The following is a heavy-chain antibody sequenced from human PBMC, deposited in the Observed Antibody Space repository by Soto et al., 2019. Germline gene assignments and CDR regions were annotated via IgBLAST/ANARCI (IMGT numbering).Heavy chain of an antibody. J-gene: IGHJ4*02. CDR2: IYYTGST. Sequence: QVQLQESGPGLVKPSETLSLTCSVSGGSISSYYWNWIRQPPGKGLEWIGHIYYTGSTNYIPSLESRVTMSVDTSKNQLSLKLSSLTAADTAVYYWARGIGGATTPFAYWGQGTLVTVSS. D-gene: IGHD1-26*01. V-gene: IGHV4-59*01. CDR1: GGSISSYY. CDR3: ARGIGGATTPFAY.